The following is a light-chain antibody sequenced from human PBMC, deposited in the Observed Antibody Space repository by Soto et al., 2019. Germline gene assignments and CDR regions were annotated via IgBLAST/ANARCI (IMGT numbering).Light chain of an antibody. Sequence: EVVMTQSPATLSVSPGERATLSCRASQSVSSTLAWYQQKPGQAPRLLIYGASTRATGIPARFSGSGSGTEFTLTISSLQSEDFAVYYCQQYSTWLLTFGGGTKVEIK. CDR2: GAS. CDR3: QQYSTWLLT. CDR1: QSVSST. V-gene: IGKV3-15*01. J-gene: IGKJ4*01.